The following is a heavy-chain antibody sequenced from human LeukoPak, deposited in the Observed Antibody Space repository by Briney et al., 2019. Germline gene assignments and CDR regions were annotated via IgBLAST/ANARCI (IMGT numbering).Heavy chain of an antibody. D-gene: IGHD2-15*01. V-gene: IGHV3-23*05. J-gene: IGHJ5*02. Sequence: GGSLRLSCEASGFTFSEHSMSWVRQAPGKGLEWVSTIKRDGSNTYYTDSVEGRFTISRDNAKNTLYLEMNTLRAEDTAVYYCAKGGYASCFDPWGQGTQVTVSS. CDR1: GFTFSEHS. CDR3: AKGGYASCFDP. CDR2: IKRDGSNT.